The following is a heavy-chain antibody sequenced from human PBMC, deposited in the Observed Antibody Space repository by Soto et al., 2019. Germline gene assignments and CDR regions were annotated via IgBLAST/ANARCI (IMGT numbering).Heavy chain of an antibody. D-gene: IGHD3-22*01. CDR3: AKLSTVVPHYYYDSSGTYFDY. J-gene: IGHJ4*02. CDR1: GFTFSSYA. Sequence: PGGSLRLSCAASGFTFSSYAMSWVRQAPGKGLEWVSAISGSGGSTYYADSVKGRFTISRDNSKNTLYLQMNSLRAEDTAVYYSAKLSTVVPHYYYDSSGTYFDYWGQGTLVTVSS. CDR2: ISGSGGST. V-gene: IGHV3-23*01.